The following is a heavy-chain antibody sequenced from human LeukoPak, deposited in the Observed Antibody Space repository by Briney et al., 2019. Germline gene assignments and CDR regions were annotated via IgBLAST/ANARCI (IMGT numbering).Heavy chain of an antibody. D-gene: IGHD6-19*01. CDR3: ARGGIPVAGRPDAFDI. CDR1: RFSFSTYA. J-gene: IGHJ3*02. V-gene: IGHV3-30-3*01. CDR2: ISYDGSNE. Sequence: GRSLRLSCAASRFSFSTYAMYWVRQAPGKGLEWVAVISYDGSNEYSADSVKGRFTISRDNSKNTLFLHMNSLRAEDTAVYYCARGGIPVAGRPDAFDIWGQGTMVTVSS.